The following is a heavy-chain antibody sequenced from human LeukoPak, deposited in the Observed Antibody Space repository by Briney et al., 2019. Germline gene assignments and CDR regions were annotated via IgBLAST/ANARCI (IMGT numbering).Heavy chain of an antibody. CDR1: GFTFSSYG. CDR3: AKDRRIQQFDY. J-gene: IGHJ4*02. Sequence: PGRSLRLACAASGFTFSSYGMHWVRQAPGKWLEWVAFIRYDGSNKYYADSVKGRFTISRDNSKNTLYLQMNSLRAEDTAVYYCAKDRRIQQFDYWAREPWSPSPQ. D-gene: IGHD5-18*01. CDR2: IRYDGSNK. V-gene: IGHV3-30*02.